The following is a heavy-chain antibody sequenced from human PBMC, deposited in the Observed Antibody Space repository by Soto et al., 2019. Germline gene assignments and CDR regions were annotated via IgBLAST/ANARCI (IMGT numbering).Heavy chain of an antibody. CDR3: ARDIVVVPAAMLGAGLNHYMDV. J-gene: IGHJ6*03. CDR1: GFTFSSYG. CDR2: IWYDGSNK. V-gene: IGHV3-33*01. Sequence: GGSLRLSCAASGFTFSSYGMHWVRQAPGKGLEWVAVIWYDGSNKYYADSVKGRFTISRDNSKNTLYLQMNSLRAEDTAVYYCARDIVVVPAAMLGAGLNHYMDVWGKGTTVTVSS. D-gene: IGHD2-2*01.